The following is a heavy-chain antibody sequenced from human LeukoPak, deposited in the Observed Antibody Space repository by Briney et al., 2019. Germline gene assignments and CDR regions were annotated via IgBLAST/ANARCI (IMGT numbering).Heavy chain of an antibody. D-gene: IGHD2-2*01. CDR1: GGSISRSNW. J-gene: IGHJ6*02. V-gene: IGHV4-4*02. CDR2: IYHGGST. Sequence: PSGTLSLTCAVSGGSISRSNWWSWVRPPPGKGLEWIGVIYHGGSTNYNPSLKSRVTISVDKSRNQFSLKLSSVTAADTAVYYCARIRVVPAAIHYYYGMDVWGQGTTVTVSS. CDR3: ARIRVVPAAIHYYYGMDV.